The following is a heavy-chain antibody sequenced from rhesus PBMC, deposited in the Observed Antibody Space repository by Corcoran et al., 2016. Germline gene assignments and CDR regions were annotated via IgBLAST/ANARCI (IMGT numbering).Heavy chain of an antibody. Sequence: EVQLVESGGGVVQPGGSLRLSCAASGFTFDDYAMHWVRQAPGKGREWVSGFSWRCGSTYHADSVKGQFTISRDNAKNSLYLQMGSLRAEDTALYYCAREGRAAGTWDYFDYWGQGVLVTVSS. CDR2: FSWRCGST. J-gene: IGHJ4*01. V-gene: IGHV3-201*01. D-gene: IGHD6-31*01. CDR3: AREGRAAGTWDYFDY. CDR1: GFTFDDYA.